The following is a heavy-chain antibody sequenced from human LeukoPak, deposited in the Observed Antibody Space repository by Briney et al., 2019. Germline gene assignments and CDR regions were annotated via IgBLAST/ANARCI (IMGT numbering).Heavy chain of an antibody. Sequence: GASVKVSCKASGYTFTSYYMHWVRQAPGQGLEWMGIINPSGGSTSYAQKFQGRVTMTRDTSTSTVYMELSSLRSEDTAVYYYARGRSITMIVVVPFDYWGQGTLVTVSS. J-gene: IGHJ4*02. D-gene: IGHD3-22*01. CDR2: INPSGGST. CDR3: ARGRSITMIVVVPFDY. V-gene: IGHV1-46*01. CDR1: GYTFTSYY.